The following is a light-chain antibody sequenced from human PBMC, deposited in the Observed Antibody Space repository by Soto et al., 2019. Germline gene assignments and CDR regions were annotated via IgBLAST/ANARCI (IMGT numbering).Light chain of an antibody. V-gene: IGKV3-15*01. CDR2: GAS. CDR1: QSVSSK. Sequence: EIVMTQSPATLSVSPGERATLSCRASQSVSSKLAWYQKKPGQAPRLLIYGASTRATGIPARFSGSGSGTEFTLTISSLQSEDYAVYYCQQYNNGLTFGGGTKVDIK. J-gene: IGKJ4*01. CDR3: QQYNNGLT.